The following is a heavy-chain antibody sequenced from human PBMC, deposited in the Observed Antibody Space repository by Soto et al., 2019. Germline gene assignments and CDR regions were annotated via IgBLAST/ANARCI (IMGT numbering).Heavy chain of an antibody. D-gene: IGHD1-1*01. J-gene: IGHJ5*02. CDR2: ISAYNGST. CDR3: ARGTGSSWFDL. V-gene: IGHV1-18*04. Sequence: ASVKVSCKASGYTFTSYGISWVRQAPGQGLEWMGWISAYNGSTNYAQNFQGRVTLTRDTSISTVYMDLNRLRSDDTAVYYCARGTGSSWFDLWGQGTLVTVSS. CDR1: GYTFTSYG.